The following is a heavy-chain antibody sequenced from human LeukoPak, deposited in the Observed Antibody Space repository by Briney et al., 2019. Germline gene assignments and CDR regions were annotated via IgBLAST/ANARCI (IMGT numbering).Heavy chain of an antibody. CDR2: VNSDGSFT. CDR1: GFTFSNFW. CDR3: VRGQRRGTTDYFDY. Sequence: GGSLRLSCAAPGFTFSNFWMHWVRQAPGKGLVWVSRVNSDGSFTNYADSVKGRFTISRDNAKNTVYLQMNSLRAEDRAVYYCVRGQRRGTTDYFDYWGQGTLVTVSS. J-gene: IGHJ4*02. D-gene: IGHD6-25*01. V-gene: IGHV3-74*01.